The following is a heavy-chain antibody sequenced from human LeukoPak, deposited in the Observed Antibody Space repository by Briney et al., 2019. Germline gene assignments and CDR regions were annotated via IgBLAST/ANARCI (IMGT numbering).Heavy chain of an antibody. Sequence: KPSETLSLTCTVSGGSISSYYWSWIRQPPGKGLEWIGYIYYSGSTNYNSSLKSRVTISVDTSKNQFSLKLSSVTAADTAVYYCARDRGAGTTNIPFDIWGQGTVVTVSS. CDR1: GGSISSYY. J-gene: IGHJ3*02. D-gene: IGHD6-19*01. V-gene: IGHV4-59*12. CDR2: IYYSGST. CDR3: ARDRGAGTTNIPFDI.